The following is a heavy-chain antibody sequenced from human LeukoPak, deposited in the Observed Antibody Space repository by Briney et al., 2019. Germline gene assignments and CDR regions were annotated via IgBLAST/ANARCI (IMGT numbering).Heavy chain of an antibody. J-gene: IGHJ4*02. CDR3: ARHRYSSGWSDY. V-gene: IGHV4-30-2*01. CDR1: GGSISSGGYS. D-gene: IGHD6-19*01. Sequence: SETLSLTCAVSGGSISSGGYSWSWIRQPPGKGLEWIGYIYHSGSTYYNPSLKSRVTISVDTSKNQFSLKLSSVTAADTAVYYCARHRYSSGWSDYWGQGTLVTVSS. CDR2: IYHSGST.